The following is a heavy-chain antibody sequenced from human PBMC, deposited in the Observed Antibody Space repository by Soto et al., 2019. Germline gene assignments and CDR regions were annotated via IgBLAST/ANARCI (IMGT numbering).Heavy chain of an antibody. D-gene: IGHD2-15*01. Sequence: QVQLVESGGGVVQPGRSLRLSCVASGFTFSNNGIHWVRQAPGKGLEWVAVISSDGSKKYYADSVKGRFTISRHNSNNPLYLQMNTLRAEDKAVYYCAMDLYGGSSRLDYWGQGTLVTVSS. J-gene: IGHJ4*02. CDR1: GFTFSNNG. CDR2: ISSDGSKK. CDR3: AMDLYGGSSRLDY. V-gene: IGHV3-30*03.